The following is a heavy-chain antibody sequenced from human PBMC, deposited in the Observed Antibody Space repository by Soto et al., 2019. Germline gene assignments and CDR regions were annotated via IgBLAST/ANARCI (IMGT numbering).Heavy chain of an antibody. CDR2: IYYSGTT. D-gene: IGHD1-26*01. CDR1: GYSISSSNW. V-gene: IGHV4-28*01. J-gene: IGHJ4*02. Sequence: QVQLQESGPGLVKPSDTLSLTCAVSGYSISSSNWWGWIRQPPGKGLEWIGYIYYSGTTYYNPSLKSPVTLSVEPSKNQFSLKLTSVTAVDTAVYYCARREIQGPIDYWGQGTLVTVSS. CDR3: ARREIQGPIDY.